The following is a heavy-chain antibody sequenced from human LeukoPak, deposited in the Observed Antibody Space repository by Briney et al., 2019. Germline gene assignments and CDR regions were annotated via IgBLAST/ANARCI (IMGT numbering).Heavy chain of an antibody. CDR2: IYHSGST. V-gene: IGHV4-30-2*01. CDR1: GGSISSDGYY. D-gene: IGHD2-21*02. J-gene: IGHJ1*01. CDR3: ARDPGLPGAEYFQH. Sequence: PSETLSLTCTVSGGSISSDGYYWSWIRQPPGKGLEWTGYIYHSGSTYYNPSLKSRVTISVDRSKNQFSLKLSSVTAADTAVYYCARDPGLPGAEYFQHWGQGTLVTVSS.